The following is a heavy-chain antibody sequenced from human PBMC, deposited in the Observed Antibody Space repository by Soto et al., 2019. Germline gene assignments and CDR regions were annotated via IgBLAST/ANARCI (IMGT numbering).Heavy chain of an antibody. V-gene: IGHV1-46*01. CDR1: GDTFTDYY. J-gene: IGHJ4*02. CDR2: VNPSGGHT. Sequence: QVQLVQSGAEVKKPGASVKVSCKASGDTFTDYYIHWVRQAPGQGLEWMGTVNPSGGHTTYAQHCLGRTAXAXAXTXXTLYMELTSLTSEDTAVYYCARGGHVVVVTAALDYWGQGTLVTVSS. D-gene: IGHD2-21*02. CDR3: ARGGHVVVVTAALDY.